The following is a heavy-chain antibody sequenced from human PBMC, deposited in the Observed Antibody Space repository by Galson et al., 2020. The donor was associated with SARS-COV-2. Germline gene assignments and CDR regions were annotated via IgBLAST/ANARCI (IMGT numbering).Heavy chain of an antibody. J-gene: IGHJ6*04. Sequence: GESLKISCAASGFTFSNAWMSWVRQAPGEGLEWVGRIKSKTDGGTSDYAAPVKGRFTISRDDPKNTLYLQMNSLKTEDTAVYYCTTLSTNVWGKGTTVTVSS. D-gene: IGHD5-12*01. CDR1: GFTFSNAW. CDR3: TTLSTNV. V-gene: IGHV3-15*01. CDR2: IKSKTDGGTS.